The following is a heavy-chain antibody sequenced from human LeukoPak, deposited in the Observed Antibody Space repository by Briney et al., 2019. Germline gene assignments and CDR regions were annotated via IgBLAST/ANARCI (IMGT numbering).Heavy chain of an antibody. J-gene: IGHJ4*02. CDR2: IYYSGST. CDR3: ARDTGIAAAGQDY. CDR1: GGSISSSSYY. V-gene: IGHV4-39*07. D-gene: IGHD6-13*01. Sequence: PSETLSLTCTVSGGSISSSSYYWGWIRQPPGKGLEWIGSIYYSGSTYYNPSLKSRVTISVDTSKNQFSLKLSSVTAAGTAVYYCARDTGIAAAGQDYWGQGTLVTVSS.